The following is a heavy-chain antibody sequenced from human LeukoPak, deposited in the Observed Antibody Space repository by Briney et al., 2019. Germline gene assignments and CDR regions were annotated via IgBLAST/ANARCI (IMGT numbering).Heavy chain of an antibody. D-gene: IGHD2-15*01. CDR2: ISSSGSTI. Sequence: PGGPLRLSCAASGFTFSSYEMNWVRQAPGKGLEWVSYISSSGSTIYYADSVKGRFTISRDNAKNSLYLQMNSLRAEDTAVYYCARERTGGTLTWGQGTLVTVSS. CDR3: ARERTGGTLT. V-gene: IGHV3-48*03. CDR1: GFTFSSYE. J-gene: IGHJ5*02.